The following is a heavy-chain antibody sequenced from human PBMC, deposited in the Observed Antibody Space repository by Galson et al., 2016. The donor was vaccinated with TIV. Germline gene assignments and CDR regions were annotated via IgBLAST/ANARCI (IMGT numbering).Heavy chain of an antibody. CDR1: GGSFNRYY. CDR3: ASPFPGGDDFWSAYYDAFDV. D-gene: IGHD3-3*01. J-gene: IGHJ3*01. Sequence: TLSLTCEVYGGSFNRYYWTWIRQPPGKGLEWIGQINHRGSTKYNPSLNSRVAISVDTSKNQFSLKMTSMTAADTSVYYCASPFPGGDDFWSAYYDAFDVWGQGTMVTVSS. CDR2: INHRGST. V-gene: IGHV4-34*01.